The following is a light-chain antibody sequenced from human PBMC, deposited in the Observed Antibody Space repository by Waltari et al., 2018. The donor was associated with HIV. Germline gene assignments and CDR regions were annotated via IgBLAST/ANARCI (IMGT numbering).Light chain of an antibody. CDR1: SLTQYS. J-gene: IGLJ1*01. Sequence: SSELPQDPAVSVALGQPVRITCHGDSLTQYSANWYQQKPGQAPLLILYGKNHYRRSVIPARFSGSASGTTASWTITGAQAEDEADYYCDSRDTNNKHHVFGTGTKLTV. CDR3: DSRDTNNKHHV. V-gene: IGLV3-19*01. CDR2: GKN.